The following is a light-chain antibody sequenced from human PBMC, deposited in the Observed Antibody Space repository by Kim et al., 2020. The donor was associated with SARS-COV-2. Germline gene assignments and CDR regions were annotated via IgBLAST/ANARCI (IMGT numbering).Light chain of an antibody. CDR3: SAWDSSLGAWV. V-gene: IGLV10-54*01. J-gene: IGLJ3*02. Sequence: RQTATPTCTGNSNNVGNQGAAWLQQHQGHPPKLLFYRSNNRPSGISERLSASRSGNTASLTITGLQPEDEADYYCSAWDSSLGAWVFGGGTQLTVL. CDR2: RSN. CDR1: SNNVGNQG.